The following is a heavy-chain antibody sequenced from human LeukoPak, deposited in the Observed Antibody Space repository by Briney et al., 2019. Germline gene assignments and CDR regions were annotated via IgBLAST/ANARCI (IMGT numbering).Heavy chain of an antibody. V-gene: IGHV3-11*04. CDR2: ISSSGSNI. D-gene: IGHD6-19*01. J-gene: IGHJ4*02. Sequence: GGSLRLSCAASGFTFSDYYMSWIRQAPGKGLEWVSYISSSGSNIYSADSVKGRFTISRDNAKNSLYLPMNSLRGEDTAVYYCARGIDTNGWYDFDYWGQGTLVTVSS. CDR3: ARGIDTNGWYDFDY. CDR1: GFTFSDYY.